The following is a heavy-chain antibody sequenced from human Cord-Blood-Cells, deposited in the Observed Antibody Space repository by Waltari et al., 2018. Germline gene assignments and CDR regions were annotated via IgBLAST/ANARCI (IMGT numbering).Heavy chain of an antibody. CDR1: GFTFSSYG. Sequence: QVQLVESGGGVVQPGRSLRLSCAASGFTFSSYGMHWVRQAPGKGLEWVAVISYDGSKKYYAYSVKGRFTISRDNSKNTLYLQMNSLRAEDTAVYYCAKKLDGSGSYYNYYYYGMDVWGQGP. CDR3: AKKLDGSGSYYNYYYYGMDV. J-gene: IGHJ6*02. CDR2: ISYDGSKK. D-gene: IGHD3-10*01. V-gene: IGHV3-30*18.